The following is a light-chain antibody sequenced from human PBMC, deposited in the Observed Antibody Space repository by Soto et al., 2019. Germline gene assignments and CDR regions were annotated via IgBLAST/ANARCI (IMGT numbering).Light chain of an antibody. Sequence: EIVLTQSPGTLSLSPGERATLSCRASQSVSSSYLAWYQQKPGQAPRLLIHGASSRATGIPDRFSGSGSGPDFTLTISRLEPEDFAVYYCQQYGSSPPITFGPGTKVDIK. V-gene: IGKV3-20*01. CDR1: QSVSSSY. CDR3: QQYGSSPPIT. J-gene: IGKJ3*01. CDR2: GAS.